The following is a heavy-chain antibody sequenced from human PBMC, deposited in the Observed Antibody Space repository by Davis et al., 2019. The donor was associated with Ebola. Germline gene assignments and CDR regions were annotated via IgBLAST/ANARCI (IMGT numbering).Heavy chain of an antibody. V-gene: IGHV3-48*04. CDR2: ISSSGSTK. CDR1: GFTFSSYG. Sequence: LSPTCAAPGFTFSSYGMHWIRQAPGKGLECISYISSSGSTKYYADSVKGRFTISRDNAKNSLYLQMNSLRGEDTAVYYCARDDILTDVLYYYYYGMDVWGQGTTVTVAS. CDR3: ARDDILTDVLYYYYYGMDV. D-gene: IGHD3-9*01. J-gene: IGHJ6*02.